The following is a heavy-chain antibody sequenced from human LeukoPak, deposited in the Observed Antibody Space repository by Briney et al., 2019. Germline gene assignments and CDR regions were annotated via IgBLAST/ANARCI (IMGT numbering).Heavy chain of an antibody. CDR1: GGSISSYY. CDR3: ASHGPQNLTGYYSPYYYYGMDV. Sequence: PSETLSLTCTVSGGSISSYYWSWIRQPPGKGLEWIGYIYYSGSTYYNPSLKSRVTISVDTSKNQFSLKLSSVTAADTAVYYCASHGPQNLTGYYSPYYYYGMDVWGQGTTVTVSS. D-gene: IGHD3-9*01. V-gene: IGHV4-59*06. CDR2: IYYSGST. J-gene: IGHJ6*02.